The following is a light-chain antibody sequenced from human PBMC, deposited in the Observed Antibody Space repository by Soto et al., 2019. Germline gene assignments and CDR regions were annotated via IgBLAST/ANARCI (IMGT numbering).Light chain of an antibody. Sequence: AIQLTQSPSSLSASVGDRVTITCRASQGISSALAWYQQKPGKAPKLLIYDASSLESGVPSRFSGSGSGTDFTLTIISLQPEDFATYYCQQFNSYFLFGGGTKVEIK. CDR3: QQFNSYFL. V-gene: IGKV1-13*02. J-gene: IGKJ4*01. CDR2: DAS. CDR1: QGISSA.